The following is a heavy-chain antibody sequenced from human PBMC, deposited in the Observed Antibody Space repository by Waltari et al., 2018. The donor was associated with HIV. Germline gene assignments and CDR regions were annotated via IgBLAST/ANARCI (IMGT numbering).Heavy chain of an antibody. D-gene: IGHD6-19*01. CDR2: INVGNLQT. V-gene: IGHV1-3*01. J-gene: IGHJ4*02. CDR3: ATGTDWLVNVLEY. CDR1: GFNFNNNV. Sequence: QIQLVQSGAEVKKHGASVKVSCKTSGFNFNNNVIHWVRPAPGQGLEWMGTINVGNLQTRYSQMFQGRVRFTRDTSETTIFMEVSSLKVEDTAIYFCATGTDWLVNVLEYWGQGTLVTVSS.